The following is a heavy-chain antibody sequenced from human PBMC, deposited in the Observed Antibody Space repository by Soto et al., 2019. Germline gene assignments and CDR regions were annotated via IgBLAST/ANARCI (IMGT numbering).Heavy chain of an antibody. V-gene: IGHV5-51*01. Sequence: GESLKISCKGSGYSFTSYWIGWVRQMPGKGLEWMGIIYPGDSDTRYSPSFQGQVTISADKSISTAYLQWSSLKASDTAMYYCATLIPGYSSGWYIHAFDIWGQGTMVTVSS. CDR1: GYSFTSYW. CDR2: IYPGDSDT. J-gene: IGHJ3*02. D-gene: IGHD6-19*01. CDR3: ATLIPGYSSGWYIHAFDI.